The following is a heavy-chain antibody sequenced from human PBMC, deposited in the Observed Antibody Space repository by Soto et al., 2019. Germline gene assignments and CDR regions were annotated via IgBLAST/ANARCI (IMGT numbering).Heavy chain of an antibody. CDR2: ISYDGSNK. Sequence: SCKASGYTFTSRYMHWVRQAPGKGLEWVAVISYDGSNKYYADSVKGRFTISRDNSKNTLYLQMNSLRAEDTAVYYCAKVPGGSGSYPFDYWGQGTLVTVSS. D-gene: IGHD3-10*01. J-gene: IGHJ4*02. V-gene: IGHV3-30-3*02. CDR3: AKVPGGSGSYPFDY. CDR1: GYTFTSRY.